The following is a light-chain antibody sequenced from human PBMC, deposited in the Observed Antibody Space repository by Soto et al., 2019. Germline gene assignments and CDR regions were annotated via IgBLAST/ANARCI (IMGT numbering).Light chain of an antibody. CDR2: EVS. V-gene: IGLV2-8*01. CDR1: SSDVGGYNY. CDR3: SSYAGGHSPVV. Sequence: QSALTQPPSASGSPGQSVAISCNGTSSDVGGYNYVSWYQQHPGKAPKLIIYEVSKRPSGVPDRFSGSKSGNTASLTVSGLQVEDEADYHCSSYAGGHSPVVFGGGTKLTVL. J-gene: IGLJ3*02.